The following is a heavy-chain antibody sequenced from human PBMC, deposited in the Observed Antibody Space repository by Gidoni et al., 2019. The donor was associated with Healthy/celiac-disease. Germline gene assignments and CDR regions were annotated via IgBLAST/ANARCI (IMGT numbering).Heavy chain of an antibody. CDR3: ARGLRYFDWLLFRGWFDP. CDR2: INHRGST. V-gene: IGHV4-34*01. J-gene: IGHJ5*02. CDR1: GGSLSGYY. Sequence: QVQLQQWGAGPLKPSETLSLTCAVYGGSLSGYYWSLIRQPPEKGLEWSGEINHRGSTNYNPSLKSRVTISVDTSKNQFSLKLSSVTAADTAVYYCARGLRYFDWLLFRGWFDPWGQGTLVTVSS. D-gene: IGHD3-9*01.